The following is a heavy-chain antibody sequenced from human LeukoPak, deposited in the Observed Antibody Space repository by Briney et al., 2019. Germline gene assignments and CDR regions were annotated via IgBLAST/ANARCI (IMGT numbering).Heavy chain of an antibody. CDR1: GFTFNSYA. J-gene: IGHJ4*02. CDR3: AKRGSYETMADFDY. V-gene: IGHV3-23*01. Sequence: GGSLRLSCAASGFTFNSYAMSWVRQAPGKGLEWVSAISPGGSDTYYADSARGRFTISRDNSKNTLYLQMSSLRAEDSAVYYCAKRGSYETMADFDYWGQGTLVTVSS. CDR2: ISPGGSDT. D-gene: IGHD3-16*01.